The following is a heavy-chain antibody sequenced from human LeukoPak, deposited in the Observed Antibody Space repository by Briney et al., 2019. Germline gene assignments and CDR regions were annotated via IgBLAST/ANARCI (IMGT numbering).Heavy chain of an antibody. J-gene: IGHJ4*02. V-gene: IGHV3-9*01. D-gene: IGHD3-22*01. CDR1: GFTFDDYA. CDR2: ISWNSGSI. Sequence: GGSLRLSCAASGFTFDDYAMHWVRQAPGKGLEWVSGISWNSGSIGYADSVKGRFTISRDNAKNSLYLQMNSLRAEDTAVYYCARDPDYYDSSGYFDYWGQGTLVTVSS. CDR3: ARDPDYYDSSGYFDY.